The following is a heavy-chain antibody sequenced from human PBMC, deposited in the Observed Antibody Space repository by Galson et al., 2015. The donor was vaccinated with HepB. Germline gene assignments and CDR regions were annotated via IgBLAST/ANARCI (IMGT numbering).Heavy chain of an antibody. J-gene: IGHJ4*02. CDR3: ARDQQLGYCSGGSCYHYFDY. CDR1: GGTFSSYA. Sequence: VKVSCKASGGTFSSYAISWVRQALGQGLEWMGGIIPIFGTANYAQKFQGRVTITADESTSTAYMELSSLRSEDTAVYYCARDQQLGYCSGGSCYHYFDYWGQGTLVTVSS. D-gene: IGHD2-15*01. CDR2: IIPIFGTA. V-gene: IGHV1-69*13.